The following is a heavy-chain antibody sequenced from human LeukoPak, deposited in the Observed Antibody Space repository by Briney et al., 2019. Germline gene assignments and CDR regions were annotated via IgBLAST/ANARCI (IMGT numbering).Heavy chain of an antibody. V-gene: IGHV3-74*01. J-gene: IGHJ6*02. CDR1: GFTFSSYW. CDR3: ASIVVPAAGGV. Sequence: PGGSLRLSCAASGFTFSSYWMHWVRQAPGKGLVWVSGINSDGSSTSYADSVKGRFTISRDNAKNTLYLQMNSLRAEDTAVYYCASIVVPAAGGVWGQGTTVTVSS. CDR2: INSDGSST. D-gene: IGHD2-2*01.